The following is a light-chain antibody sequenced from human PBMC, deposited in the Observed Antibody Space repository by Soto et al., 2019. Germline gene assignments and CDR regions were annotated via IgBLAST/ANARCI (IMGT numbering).Light chain of an antibody. CDR3: QHRMNWPLT. CDR1: QSVSSY. Sequence: EVVLKPSPATLSLSPGERATLSARASQSVSSYLAWYQQKPGQTPRLLIYDASNRATGIPARFSGSGSETDFTLTISSLEPEDFAVYYCQHRMNWPLTFGQGTLLEIK. V-gene: IGKV3-11*01. J-gene: IGKJ5*01. CDR2: DAS.